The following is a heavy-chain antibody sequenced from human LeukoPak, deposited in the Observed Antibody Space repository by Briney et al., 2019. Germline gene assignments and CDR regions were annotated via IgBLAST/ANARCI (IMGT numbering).Heavy chain of an antibody. CDR1: GFTFSSYS. J-gene: IGHJ3*02. CDR3: ASRFYWIWFGSNHDAFDI. D-gene: IGHD3-10*01. V-gene: IGHV3-21*01. CDR2: ISSSSSYI. Sequence: PGGSLRLSCAASGFTFSSYSMNWVRQAPGKGLEWVSSISSSSSYIYYADSVKGRFTISRDNAKNSLYLQMNSLRAEDTAVYYCASRFYWIWFGSNHDAFDIWGQGTMVTVSS.